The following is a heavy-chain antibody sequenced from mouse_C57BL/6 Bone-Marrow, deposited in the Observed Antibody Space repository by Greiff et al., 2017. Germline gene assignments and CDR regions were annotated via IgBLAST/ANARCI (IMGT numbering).Heavy chain of an antibody. V-gene: IGHV14-1*01. CDR1: GFNIKDYY. CDR2: IDPEDGDT. Sequence: EVQLQQSGAELVRPGASVKLSCTASGFNIKDYYMHWVKQRPEQGLEWIGRIDPEDGDTEYAPKFPGKATMTADTSSNTAYLQLSSLTSEDTAVYYGTTPVYDGDSHWYFDVWGTGTTVTVSS. D-gene: IGHD2-3*01. CDR3: TTPVYDGDSHWYFDV. J-gene: IGHJ1*03.